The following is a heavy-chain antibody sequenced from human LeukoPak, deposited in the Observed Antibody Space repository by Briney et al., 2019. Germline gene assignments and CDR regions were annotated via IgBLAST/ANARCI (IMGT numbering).Heavy chain of an antibody. CDR3: ARHNTMIVVAHFDY. V-gene: IGHV1-18*01. CDR1: GYTFTSYG. CDR2: ISAYNGNT. J-gene: IGHJ4*02. Sequence: ASVMVSCKASGYTFTSYGISWVRQAPGQGLEWMGWISAYNGNTNYAQKLQGRVTMTTDTSTSTAYMELRSLRSDDTAVYYCARHNTMIVVAHFDYWGQGTLVTVSS. D-gene: IGHD3-22*01.